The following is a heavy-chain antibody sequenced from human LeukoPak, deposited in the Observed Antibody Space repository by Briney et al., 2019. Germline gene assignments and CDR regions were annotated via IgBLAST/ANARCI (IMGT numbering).Heavy chain of an antibody. Sequence: ASVKVSCKAFGGTFSSYAISWVRQAPGQGLEWMGGIIPIFGTANYAQKFQGRVTITTDESTSTAYMELSSLRSEDTAVYYCARVGSSWLYYFDYWGQGTLVTVSS. V-gene: IGHV1-69*05. CDR2: IIPIFGTA. CDR3: ARVGSSWLYYFDY. D-gene: IGHD6-13*01. J-gene: IGHJ4*02. CDR1: GGTFSSYA.